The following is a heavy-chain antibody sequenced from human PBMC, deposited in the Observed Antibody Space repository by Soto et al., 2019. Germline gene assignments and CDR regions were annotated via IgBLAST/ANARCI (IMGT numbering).Heavy chain of an antibody. V-gene: IGHV2-5*02. J-gene: IGHJ4*02. CDR1: GFSLSTYHMG. D-gene: IGHD4-17*01. CDR2: IYWDDDK. CDR3: AHAGDYDLLTFDH. Sequence: QITLKESGPTLVRPAQTLTLTCDFSGFSLSTYHMGVVWIRQPPGKALEWLALIYWDDDKRYSPSLKDRLAISKDTSSNQVVLTITNIDPGDSATYFCAHAGDYDLLTFDHWGPGTLVTVSS.